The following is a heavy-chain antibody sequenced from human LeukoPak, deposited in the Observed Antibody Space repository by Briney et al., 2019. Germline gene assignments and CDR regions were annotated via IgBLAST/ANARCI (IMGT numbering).Heavy chain of an antibody. Sequence: GGSLRLSCAASGFTFSDYYMSWIRQAPGKGLEWVSYIGSSGSTIYYADSVKGRFTISRDNAKNSLYLQMNSLRAEDTAVYYCAREVDDCSSTSCAARGGFDYWGQGTLVTVSS. J-gene: IGHJ4*02. CDR2: IGSSGSTI. CDR1: GFTFSDYY. D-gene: IGHD2-2*01. CDR3: AREVDDCSSTSCAARGGFDY. V-gene: IGHV3-11*01.